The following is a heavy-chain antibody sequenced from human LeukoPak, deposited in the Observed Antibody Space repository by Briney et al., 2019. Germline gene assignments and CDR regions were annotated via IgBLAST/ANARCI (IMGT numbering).Heavy chain of an antibody. CDR3: ARRTDSGSYSNWQIDY. CDR2: IYPGDSDT. Sequence: KVGESLKISCKGSGYTFASYWIGWVRQMPGKGLEWMGVIYPGDSDTRYSPSFQGQVTISADKSISTAYLQWSSLKASDTAVYYCARRTDSGSYSNWQIDYWGQGTLVTVSS. D-gene: IGHD1-26*01. CDR1: GYTFASYW. J-gene: IGHJ4*02. V-gene: IGHV5-51*01.